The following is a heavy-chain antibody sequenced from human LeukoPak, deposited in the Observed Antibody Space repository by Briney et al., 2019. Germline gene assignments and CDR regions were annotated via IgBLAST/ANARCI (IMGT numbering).Heavy chain of an antibody. CDR2: IRSKAYGGTT. Sequence: GGSLRLSCAASGFTFGNYAMTWVRQAPGKGLEWVGFIRSKAYGGTTEYAASVKGRFTISRDDSKSIAYLQMNSLKTEDTAVYYCTRDRPQYAAAAGTPWYYYYGMDVWGQGTTVTVSS. D-gene: IGHD6-13*01. CDR1: GFTFGNYA. V-gene: IGHV3-49*04. CDR3: TRDRPQYAAAAGTPWYYYYGMDV. J-gene: IGHJ6*02.